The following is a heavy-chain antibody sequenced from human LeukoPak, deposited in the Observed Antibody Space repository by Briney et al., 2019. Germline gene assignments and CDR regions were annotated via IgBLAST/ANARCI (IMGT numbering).Heavy chain of an antibody. D-gene: IGHD6-19*01. CDR1: GGSISSYY. CDR3: ARGVAVAGKYYFDY. V-gene: IGHV4-34*01. Sequence: PSETLSLTCTVSGGSISSYYWSWIRQPPGKGLEWIGEINHSGSTNYNPSLKSRVTISVDTSKNQFSLKLSSVTAADTAVYYCARGVAVAGKYYFDYWGQGTLVTVSS. J-gene: IGHJ4*02. CDR2: INHSGST.